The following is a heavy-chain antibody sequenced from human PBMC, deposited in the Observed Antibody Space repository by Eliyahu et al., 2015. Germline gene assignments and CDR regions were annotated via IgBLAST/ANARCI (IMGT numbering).Heavy chain of an antibody. CDR1: GFTFQSRI. Sequence: QVHLVESGGGVVQPGRSLXLSCAXXGFTFQSRILLWXRQAPGKGLEWLALISTDGRNKYYAESVKGRFVISRDSSKNTLYLQMNSLRPEDTATYFCAGDSGDLVVGNIPYYDYFGMDVWGQGATVTVSS. V-gene: IGHV3-30*09. J-gene: IGHJ6*02. CDR3: AGDSGDLVVGNIPYYDYFGMDV. CDR2: ISTDGRNK. D-gene: IGHD2-21*01.